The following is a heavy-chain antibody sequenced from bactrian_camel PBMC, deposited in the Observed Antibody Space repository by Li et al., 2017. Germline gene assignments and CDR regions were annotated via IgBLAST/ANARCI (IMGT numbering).Heavy chain of an antibody. Sequence: HVQLVESGGEVVHPGGSLRLSCAASGYTYNRNCMAWSRQAPGKEREGVARIATGSGNTYYADSVKGRFTISQDNAENTLYLQMNSLRTEDTALYYCATSDDYGGGYYEPDGYWGQGTQVTVS. V-gene: IGHV3S1*01. CDR3: ATSDDYGGGYYEPDGY. J-gene: IGHJ6*01. D-gene: IGHD2*01. CDR1: GYTYNRNC. CDR2: IATGSGNT.